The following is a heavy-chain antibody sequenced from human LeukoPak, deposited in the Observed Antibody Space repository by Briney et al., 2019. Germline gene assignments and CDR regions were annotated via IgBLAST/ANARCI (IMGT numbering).Heavy chain of an antibody. CDR2: ISGSGGST. Sequence: GGSLRLSCAASGFTFSSYGMSWVRQAPGKGLEWVSAISGSGGSTYYADSVKGRFTISRDNSKNTLYLQMNSLRAEDTAVYYCAKEGGLLWFGELPPDCWGQGTLVTVSS. CDR1: GFTFSSYG. J-gene: IGHJ4*02. V-gene: IGHV3-23*01. CDR3: AKEGGLLWFGELPPDC. D-gene: IGHD3-10*01.